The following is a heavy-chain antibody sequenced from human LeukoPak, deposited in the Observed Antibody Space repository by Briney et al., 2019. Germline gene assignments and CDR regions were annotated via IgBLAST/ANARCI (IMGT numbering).Heavy chain of an antibody. CDR2: IKEDGSEK. CDR1: GFTFSNNW. V-gene: IGHV3-7*01. D-gene: IGHD3-16*01. J-gene: IGHJ4*02. Sequence: GGSLRLSCAASGFTFSNNWMTWVRQAPGKGLEWVANIKEDGSEKYYVDPVKGRFTISRDNADNSLYLQMNSLRAEDTGVYYCARDSFGPLDYWGQGTMVTVSS. CDR3: ARDSFGPLDY.